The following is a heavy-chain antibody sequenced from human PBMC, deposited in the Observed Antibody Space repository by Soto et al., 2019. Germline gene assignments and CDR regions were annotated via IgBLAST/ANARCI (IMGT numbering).Heavy chain of an antibody. Sequence: SCAASGFNFTNYAMSWVRQAPGKGLEWVSTMGGDSRTYYADSVKGRFTISRDNSKDTLFLQMSGLRAEDTALYYCATKATSSGYYPFDYWSQGRLVTVSS. J-gene: IGHJ4*02. CDR3: ATKATSSGYYPFDY. CDR2: MGGDSRT. CDR1: GFNFTNYA. D-gene: IGHD3-22*01. V-gene: IGHV3-23*05.